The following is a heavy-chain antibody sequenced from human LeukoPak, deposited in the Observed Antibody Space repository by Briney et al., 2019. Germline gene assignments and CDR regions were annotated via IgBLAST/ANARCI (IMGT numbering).Heavy chain of an antibody. CDR1: GFTFSSYG. D-gene: IGHD6-19*01. CDR3: AKDFSWGSSGWYSLY. CDR2: IRYDGSNK. Sequence: PGGSLRLSCAASGFTFSSYGMRWVRQAPGKGLEWVAFIRYDGSNKYYADSVKGRFTISRDNSKNTLYLQMNSLRAEDTAVYYCAKDFSWGSSGWYSLYWGQGTLVTVSS. V-gene: IGHV3-30*02. J-gene: IGHJ4*02.